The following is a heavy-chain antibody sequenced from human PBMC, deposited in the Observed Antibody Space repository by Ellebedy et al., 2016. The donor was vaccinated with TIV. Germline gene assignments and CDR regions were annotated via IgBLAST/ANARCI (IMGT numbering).Heavy chain of an antibody. CDR2: INQDGSEK. D-gene: IGHD4-23*01. V-gene: IGHV3-7*03. Sequence: GGSLRLSXQASGFSFSDFWKAWVRQAPGKGLEWVANINQDGSEKYHVDSVTGRFTISRDNSENSLLLQMNSLRTEDTAVYYCAKNWAFGGNSLDSWGQGTLVTVSS. CDR3: AKNWAFGGNSLDS. J-gene: IGHJ4*02. CDR1: GFSFSDFW.